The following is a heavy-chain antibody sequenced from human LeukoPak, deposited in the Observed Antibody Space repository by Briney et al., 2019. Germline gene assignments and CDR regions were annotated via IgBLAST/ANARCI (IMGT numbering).Heavy chain of an antibody. Sequence: GGSLRLSCAASGFTFSSYWMHWVRQAPGKGLVWVSHIKSDGDSTSYADSVKGRFTIYRDNSKNTLFLQMNSLRAEDTAVYYCAKARTTVTTIHGFDIWGQGTMVIVSS. V-gene: IGHV3-74*01. CDR3: AKARTTVTTIHGFDI. CDR1: GFTFSSYW. CDR2: IKSDGDST. J-gene: IGHJ3*02. D-gene: IGHD4-11*01.